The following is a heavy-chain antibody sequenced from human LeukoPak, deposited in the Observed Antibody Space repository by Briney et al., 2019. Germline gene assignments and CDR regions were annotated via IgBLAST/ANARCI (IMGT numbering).Heavy chain of an antibody. CDR3: ARYSSGWSYLEY. J-gene: IGHJ4*02. CDR1: GGSISNYY. V-gene: IGHV4-59*08. CDR2: IFYSGST. D-gene: IGHD6-19*01. Sequence: PSETLSLTCTVSGGSISNYYWNWIRQPPGKGLEWIGYIFYSGSTIYNPSLKSRVTISIDTSKNQFSLNLRSVTAADTAVYYCARYSSGWSYLEYWGQGTLVTVSS.